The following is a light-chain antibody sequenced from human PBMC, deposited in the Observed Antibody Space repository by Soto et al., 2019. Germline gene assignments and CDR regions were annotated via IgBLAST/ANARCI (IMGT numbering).Light chain of an antibody. V-gene: IGKV1-39*01. CDR3: QQSYDTPQLS. Sequence: DIQMTQSPSSLSASVGDTVTITCRTSQNIGTYLNWYQHRPGKAPKLLIYIASNLQSGVPSRFSGIGSGTDVTLTISSLQPEDFATYYCQQSYDTPQLSFGPGTKVEI. J-gene: IGKJ3*01. CDR1: QNIGTY. CDR2: IAS.